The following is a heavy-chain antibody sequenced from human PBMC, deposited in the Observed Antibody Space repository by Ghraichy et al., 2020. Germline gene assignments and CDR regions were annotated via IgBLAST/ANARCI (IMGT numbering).Heavy chain of an antibody. CDR2: IKTDGSSA. V-gene: IGHV3-74*01. D-gene: IGHD6-13*01. Sequence: GESLNISCAASGFTFSSYWMLWVRQAPGKGLVWVSRIKTDGSSADYADSVKGRFTISRDNAKNTLYLQMNRLGAEDTAVYYCIRTSDSWDFDYWGQGTLVTVSS. J-gene: IGHJ4*02. CDR1: GFTFSSYW. CDR3: IRTSDSWDFDY.